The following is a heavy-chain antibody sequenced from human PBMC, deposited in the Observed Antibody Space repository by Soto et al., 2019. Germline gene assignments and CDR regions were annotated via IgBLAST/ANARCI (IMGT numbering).Heavy chain of an antibody. D-gene: IGHD1-26*01. Sequence: EVQLVESGGGLVQPGGSLRLSCAASGFTFSNYNMNWVRQAPGKGLEWVSYISGSSSTIYYADSVKGRFTISRDNAKNSLYLQMNSLRDEDTAVYCCANSGNYYMAYWGQGTLVTVSS. CDR3: ANSGNYYMAY. V-gene: IGHV3-48*02. J-gene: IGHJ4*02. CDR2: ISGSSSTI. CDR1: GFTFSNYN.